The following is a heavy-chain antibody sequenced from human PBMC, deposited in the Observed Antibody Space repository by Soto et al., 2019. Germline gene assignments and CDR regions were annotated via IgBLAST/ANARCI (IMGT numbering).Heavy chain of an antibody. V-gene: IGHV4-59*01. CDR1: GASISRYY. CDR2: LYNTGST. Sequence: SETLSLTCTVSGASISRYYWSWIRQSPGKGLEWIGYLYNTGSTIYNPSFKSRVTISVDTSKNQFSLKLNSVTAADTAVYYCARDLWGYCGTDCYPLDVWGQGTTVTVSS. CDR3: ARDLWGYCGTDCYPLDV. J-gene: IGHJ6*02. D-gene: IGHD2-21*02.